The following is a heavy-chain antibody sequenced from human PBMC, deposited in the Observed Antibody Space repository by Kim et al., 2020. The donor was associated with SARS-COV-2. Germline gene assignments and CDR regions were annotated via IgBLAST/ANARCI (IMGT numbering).Heavy chain of an antibody. J-gene: IGHJ6*02. Sequence: GGSLRLSCAASGLSFDDSAINWVRQAPGKGLEWVAVISYDGRNKEYADSVKGRFSISRDNSKTTLSLQMNILRVEDTAVYYCARGNYYESVSLSDYYNGMDVWGQGTTVTVSS. V-gene: IGHV3-30-3*01. D-gene: IGHD3-10*01. CDR2: ISYDGRNK. CDR3: ARGNYYESVSLSDYYNGMDV. CDR1: GLSFDDSA.